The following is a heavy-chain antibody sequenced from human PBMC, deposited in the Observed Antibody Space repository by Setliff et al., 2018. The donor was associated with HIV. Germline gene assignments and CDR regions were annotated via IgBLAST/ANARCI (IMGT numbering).Heavy chain of an antibody. J-gene: IGHJ1*01. D-gene: IGHD3-10*01. Sequence: NPSETLSLTCTVSGYSISSRYYWGWIRRSPGKGLEWIGSIYHSGSTQYNPSLKSRVTISVDTPKNQFSLKLSSVTAADTAVYYCAQARTSVSGSYYQYLQHWGQGTLVTVSS. CDR2: IYHSGST. V-gene: IGHV4-38-2*02. CDR1: GYSISSRYY. CDR3: AQARTSVSGSYYQYLQH.